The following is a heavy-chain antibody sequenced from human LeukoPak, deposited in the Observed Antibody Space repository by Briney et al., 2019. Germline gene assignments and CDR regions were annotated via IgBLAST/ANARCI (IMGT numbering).Heavy chain of an antibody. CDR1: GGSISSCSYY. D-gene: IGHD6-13*01. CDR3: ARGLMTAAATFDY. Sequence: LETLSLTCTVSGGSISSCSYYWGWIRQPPGKGLEWIGSIHYSGSTYYNPSLKSRVTISVDTSKSQFSLKLSSVTAADTAVYYCARGLMTAAATFDYWGQGTLVTVSS. V-gene: IGHV4-39*01. CDR2: IHYSGST. J-gene: IGHJ4*02.